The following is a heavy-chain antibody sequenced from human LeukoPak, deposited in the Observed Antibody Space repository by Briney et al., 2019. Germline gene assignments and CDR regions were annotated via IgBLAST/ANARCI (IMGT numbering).Heavy chain of an antibody. CDR1: RYTFTRYY. Sequence: ASVKVSCKASRYTFTRYYMHWVRQAPGQGPEGMGIINPSGGSTSYAQKFQGRVTMTRDTSTSTVYMELSSLRSEDTAVYYCASSRDGYNDFDAFDIWGQGTMVTVSS. CDR3: ASSRDGYNDFDAFDI. D-gene: IGHD5-24*01. V-gene: IGHV1-46*01. CDR2: INPSGGST. J-gene: IGHJ3*02.